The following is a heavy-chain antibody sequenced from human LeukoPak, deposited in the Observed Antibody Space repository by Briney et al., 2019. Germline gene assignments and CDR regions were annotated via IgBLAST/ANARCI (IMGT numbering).Heavy chain of an antibody. V-gene: IGHV3-30*18. D-gene: IGHD5-18*01. CDR2: ISYDGTIK. J-gene: IGHJ4*02. Sequence: GRSLRLSCAASGVTFSNYGMHWVRQAPGKGLEWVAVISYDGTIKHYADSVKGRFTISRDNSKKTLYLQMNSLRPEDTAMYYCAKVGAWEQLFSLFDYWGQGTLVTVSS. CDR1: GVTFSNYG. CDR3: AKVGAWEQLFSLFDY.